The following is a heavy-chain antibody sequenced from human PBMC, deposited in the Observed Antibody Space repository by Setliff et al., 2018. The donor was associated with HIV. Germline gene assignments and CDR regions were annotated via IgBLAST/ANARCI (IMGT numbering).Heavy chain of an antibody. Sequence: PGGSLRLSCAVAGFSFSNYAMTWVRQAPGKGLEWVSAIAGTSASTYYADSVKGRFTISRDSSKSMLYLQMNSLRVEDTAIYYCAKPLTQWGVSPYHYAVDVWGQGTTVTVSS. CDR2: IAGTSAST. J-gene: IGHJ6*02. CDR3: AKPLTQWGVSPYHYAVDV. D-gene: IGHD1-26*01. CDR1: GFSFSNYA. V-gene: IGHV3-23*01.